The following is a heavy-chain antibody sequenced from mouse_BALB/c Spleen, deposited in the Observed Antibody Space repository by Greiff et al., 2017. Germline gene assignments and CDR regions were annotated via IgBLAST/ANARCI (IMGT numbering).Heavy chain of an antibody. J-gene: IGHJ2*01. D-gene: IGHD2-4*01. CDR3: AREHDYHYFDY. Sequence: EVHLVESGGGLVQPGGSLRLSCATSGFTFTDYYMSWVRQPPGKALEWLGFIRNKANGYTTEYSASVKGRFTISRDNSQSILYLQMNTLRAEDSATYYCAREHDYHYFDYWGQGTTLTVSS. CDR1: GFTFTDYY. CDR2: IRNKANGYTT. V-gene: IGHV7-3*02.